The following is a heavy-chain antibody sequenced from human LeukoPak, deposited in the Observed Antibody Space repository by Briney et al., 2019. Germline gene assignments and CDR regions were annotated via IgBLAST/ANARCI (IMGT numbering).Heavy chain of an antibody. Sequence: LSLTCTVSGYSISSGYYWGWIRQPPGKGLEWVGRTRNKANSYTTEYAASVKGRFTISRDDSKNSLYLQMNSLKTEDTAVYYCARVNSGSYIFDYWGQGTLVTVSS. CDR1: GYSISSGYY. V-gene: IGHV3-72*01. CDR3: ARVNSGSYIFDY. D-gene: IGHD1-26*01. J-gene: IGHJ4*02. CDR2: TRNKANSYTT.